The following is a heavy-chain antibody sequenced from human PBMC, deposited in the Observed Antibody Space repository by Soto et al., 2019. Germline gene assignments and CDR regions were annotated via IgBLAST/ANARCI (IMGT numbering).Heavy chain of an antibody. D-gene: IGHD3-10*02. CDR3: ARSYVTSRPIDY. Sequence: QVHLVQSGAEVKKPGASVKVSCKASGYSLTSYYMHWVRQAPGQGLEWMGVTTPGDGSTRYAQKIKGRVAMTSDTSTSTVDMEMSSLTSEDTGVYYCARSYVTSRPIDYWGQGTLVTVSS. CDR1: GYSLTSYY. J-gene: IGHJ4*02. CDR2: TTPGDGST. V-gene: IGHV1-46*01.